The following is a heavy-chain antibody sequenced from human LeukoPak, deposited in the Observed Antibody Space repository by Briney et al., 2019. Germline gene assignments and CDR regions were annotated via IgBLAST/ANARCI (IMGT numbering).Heavy chain of an antibody. D-gene: IGHD4-17*01. CDR2: IKQDGSEK. V-gene: IGHV3-7*01. J-gene: IGHJ4*02. CDR1: GFTFSSYE. CDR3: ARGPPFMTTVTTWYFDY. Sequence: GGSLRLSCAASGFTFSSYEMNWVRQAPGKGLEWVANIKQDGSEKYYVDSVKGRFTISRDNAKNSLYLQMNSLRAEDTAVYYCARGPPFMTTVTTWYFDYWGQGTLVTVSS.